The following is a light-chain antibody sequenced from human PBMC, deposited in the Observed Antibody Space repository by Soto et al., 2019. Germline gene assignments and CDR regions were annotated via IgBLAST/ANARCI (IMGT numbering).Light chain of an antibody. Sequence: EILMTQSPATLSVSPGERATLSCRASQSVSSNLAWYQQKPGQPPRLLIYGAFTRATGIPARFSGSGSGTEFTLTISSLQSEDFVLYYCQQYDNWPQTFGQGTKVDIK. CDR1: QSVSSN. J-gene: IGKJ1*01. V-gene: IGKV3-15*01. CDR3: QQYDNWPQT. CDR2: GAF.